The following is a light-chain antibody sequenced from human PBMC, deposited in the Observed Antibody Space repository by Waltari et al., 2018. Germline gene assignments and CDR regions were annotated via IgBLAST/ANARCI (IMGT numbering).Light chain of an antibody. Sequence: ETVLTQSPATLSVSPGERATLSCRASEDVSIYLAWYQQKPGQAPRLLIYDASNRATGIPTRFSGSGSGTDFTLTISSLEPEDFALYYCQQRRNWPPLTFGGGTKVE. V-gene: IGKV3-11*01. CDR3: QQRRNWPPLT. CDR2: DAS. J-gene: IGKJ4*01. CDR1: EDVSIY.